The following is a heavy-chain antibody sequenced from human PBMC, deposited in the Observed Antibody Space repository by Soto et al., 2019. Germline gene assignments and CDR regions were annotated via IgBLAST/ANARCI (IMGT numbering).Heavy chain of an antibody. CDR1: GFTFTRYS. CDR3: ARESEDLTSNFDY. CDR2: ISSTTNYI. V-gene: IGHV3-21*06. Sequence: GGSLRLSCAASGFTFTRYSMNWVRQAPGKGLEWVSSISSTTNYIYYGDSMEGRFTISRDNAKNSLYLEMNSLRAEDTAVYYCARESEDLTSNFDYWGQGTLVTVSP. J-gene: IGHJ4*02.